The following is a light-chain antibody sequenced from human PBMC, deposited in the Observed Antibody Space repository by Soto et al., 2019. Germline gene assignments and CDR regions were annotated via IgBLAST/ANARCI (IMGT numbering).Light chain of an antibody. V-gene: IGKV1-5*03. CDR2: KAS. J-gene: IGKJ2*01. CDR1: QSISSW. Sequence: DIQMTQSPSILSASVGDRVTITCRASQSISSWLAWYQQKPGKAPKLLIYKASTLESGVPSRFSGSGSGTEFTLTISSLQPDDFATYYCQQYNSWYTFGQGTKLEI. CDR3: QQYNSWYT.